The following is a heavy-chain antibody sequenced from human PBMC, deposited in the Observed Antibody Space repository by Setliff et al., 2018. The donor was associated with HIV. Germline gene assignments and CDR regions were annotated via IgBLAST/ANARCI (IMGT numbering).Heavy chain of an antibody. D-gene: IGHD1-26*01. CDR2: INHSGST. CDR1: GGSFSGYY. V-gene: IGHV4-34*01. Sequence: SETLSLTCAVYGGSFSGYYWSWIRQPPGKGLEWIGEINHSGSTNYNPSLKSRVTISVDTSKNQFSLKLSSVTAADTAVYYCATKGAEWELPDMIFDYWGQGTLVTVSS. J-gene: IGHJ4*02. CDR3: ATKGAEWELPDMIFDY.